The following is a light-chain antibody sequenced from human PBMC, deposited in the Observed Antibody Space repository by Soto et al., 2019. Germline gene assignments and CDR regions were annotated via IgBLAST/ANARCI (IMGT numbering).Light chain of an antibody. Sequence: QTVVTQSSSASASLGSSVKLTCTLSSGHSSYIIAWHQQQPGKAPRYLMKLESSGSYNKGSGVPDRFSGSSSGADRYLTISNLQFEDEADYYCETWDSNPRVFGGGTQLTVL. V-gene: IGLV4-60*02. CDR3: ETWDSNPRV. CDR1: SGHSSYI. J-gene: IGLJ3*02. CDR2: LESSGSY.